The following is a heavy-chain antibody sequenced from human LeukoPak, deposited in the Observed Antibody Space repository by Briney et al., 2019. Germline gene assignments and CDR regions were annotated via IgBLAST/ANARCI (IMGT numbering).Heavy chain of an antibody. CDR1: GYTFTGYY. Sequence: GASVKVSCKASGYTFTGYYIHWVRQAPGQGLEWMGWINPNSGGTNYAQKFQGRVTMTRDTSISTAYMELSRLGSDDTAVYYCARDRGLPYCGGDCYSGFFDYWGQGTLVTVSS. D-gene: IGHD2-21*01. V-gene: IGHV1-2*02. CDR2: INPNSGGT. CDR3: ARDRGLPYCGGDCYSGFFDY. J-gene: IGHJ4*02.